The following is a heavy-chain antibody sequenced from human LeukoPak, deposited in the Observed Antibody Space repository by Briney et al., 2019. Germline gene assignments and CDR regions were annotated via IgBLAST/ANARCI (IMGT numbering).Heavy chain of an antibody. CDR3: ASRVAVARRDAFDI. D-gene: IGHD6-19*01. Sequence: ASVKVSCKASGYTFTSYGISWVRQAPGQGLEWMGWISSYNGNTNYAQKLQGRVTMSTDTSTGSAYMELRSLRSDDTAVYYCASRVAVARRDAFDIWGQGTMVTVSS. CDR2: ISSYNGNT. V-gene: IGHV1-18*01. CDR1: GYTFTSYG. J-gene: IGHJ3*02.